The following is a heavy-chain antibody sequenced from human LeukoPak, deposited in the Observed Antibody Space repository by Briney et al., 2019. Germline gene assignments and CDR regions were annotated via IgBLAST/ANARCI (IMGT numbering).Heavy chain of an antibody. CDR1: GYTFTDYY. Sequence: ASVKVSCKTSGYTFTDYYMHWVRQAPGQGLEWLGWINPNSGATNCAQKFQGRVTLTRDTSIRTVYIELSRLTSDDTAVYYCARDASHTAAPDDYWGQGTLVTVSS. V-gene: IGHV1-2*02. J-gene: IGHJ4*02. D-gene: IGHD5-18*01. CDR3: ARDASHTAAPDDY. CDR2: INPNSGAT.